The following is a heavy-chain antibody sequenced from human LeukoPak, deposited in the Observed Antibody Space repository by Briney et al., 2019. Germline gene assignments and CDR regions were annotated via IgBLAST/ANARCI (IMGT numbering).Heavy chain of an antibody. CDR3: ARRGYCSGGTCLTFDL. Sequence: PSETLSLTCTVSGASISSSYWSWIRQPPGKGLEWIGYIYYSGTTNYNPSLKGRLTISVDTSKNQFSPKLSSVTAADTAVYYCARRGYCSGGTCLTFDLWGQGTLVTVSS. V-gene: IGHV4-59*08. CDR2: IYYSGTT. J-gene: IGHJ4*02. D-gene: IGHD2-15*01. CDR1: GASISSSY.